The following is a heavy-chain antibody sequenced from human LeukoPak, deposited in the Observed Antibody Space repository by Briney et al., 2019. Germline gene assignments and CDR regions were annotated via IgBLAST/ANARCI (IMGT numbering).Heavy chain of an antibody. CDR2: IYYSGST. Sequence: SETLSLTCTVSGGSISSGGYYWSWIRQHPGKGLEWTGYIYYSGSTYYNPSLKSRVTISVDTSKNQFSLKLSSVTAADTAVYYCARSSDYYDSSGVAFDIWGQGTMVTVSS. J-gene: IGHJ3*02. CDR3: ARSSDYYDSSGVAFDI. CDR1: GGSISSGGYY. D-gene: IGHD3-22*01. V-gene: IGHV4-31*03.